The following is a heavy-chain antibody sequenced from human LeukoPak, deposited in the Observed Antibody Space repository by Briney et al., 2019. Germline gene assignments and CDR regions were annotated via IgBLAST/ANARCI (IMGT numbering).Heavy chain of an antibody. D-gene: IGHD2-2*01. CDR3: GRGGGYCSSTSCSEEPTWFDP. Sequence: SETLSLTCTVSGGSISSYYWSWIRQPPGKGLEWIGEINHSGSTNYNPSLKSRVTISVDTPKNQFSLKLSSVTAADTAVYYCGRGGGYCSSTSCSEEPTWFDPWGQGTLVTVSS. CDR1: GGSISSYY. V-gene: IGHV4-34*01. J-gene: IGHJ5*02. CDR2: INHSGST.